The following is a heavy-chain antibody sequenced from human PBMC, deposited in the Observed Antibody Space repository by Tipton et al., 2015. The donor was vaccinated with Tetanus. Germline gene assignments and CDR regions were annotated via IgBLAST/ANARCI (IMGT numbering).Heavy chain of an antibody. CDR3: AGLYYYDSASYPLY. D-gene: IGHD3-10*01. CDR1: GGSISSSRYY. Sequence: LRLSCTVSGGSISSSRYYWGWVRQPPGKGLEWIGSIFYTGSTYYNPSLKSRVTMSLATSKNQFSLSLRSVTAADRAVFYCAGLYYYDSASYPLYWGQGTLVTVSS. V-gene: IGHV4-39*01. J-gene: IGHJ4*02. CDR2: IFYTGST.